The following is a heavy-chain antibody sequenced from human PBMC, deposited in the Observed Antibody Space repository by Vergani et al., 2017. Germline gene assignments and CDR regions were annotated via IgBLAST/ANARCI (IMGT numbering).Heavy chain of an antibody. V-gene: IGHV3-30-3*01. CDR3: TTDNQQASLVHCSVTNCYGGVFDI. CDR1: GFTFSRYA. J-gene: IGHJ3*02. CDR2: ISYDGSNK. Sequence: QVQLVESGGGVVQPGRSLRLSCAASGFTFSRYAMHWVRQAPGKGLEWVAVISYDGSNKYYADSVKGRFTISSDNSKNTLYLQMNSLKTEDTAVYYCTTDNQQASLVHCSVTNCYGGVFDIWGQGTVVTVSS. D-gene: IGHD2-15*01.